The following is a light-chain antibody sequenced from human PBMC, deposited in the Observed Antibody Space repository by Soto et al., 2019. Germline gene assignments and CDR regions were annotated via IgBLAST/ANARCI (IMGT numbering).Light chain of an antibody. J-gene: IGLJ2*01. Sequence: QSALTQPASVSGSPGQSITIFCTGTNSDVGGYDFVSWYQQHPGKAPKLLIYEVTNWPSGVSDRFSGSKSGNTASLSIYGLQAEDEADYYCSSYTSTSTLVFGGGTKLTVL. CDR3: SSYTSTSTLV. CDR1: NSDVGGYDF. V-gene: IGLV2-14*01. CDR2: EVT.